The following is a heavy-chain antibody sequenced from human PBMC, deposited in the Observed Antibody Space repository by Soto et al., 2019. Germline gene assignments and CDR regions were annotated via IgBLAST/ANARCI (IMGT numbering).Heavy chain of an antibody. CDR3: AKDGLSGYSSSWYDNWFDP. CDR1: GFTFSSYG. D-gene: IGHD6-13*01. CDR2: ISYDGSNK. J-gene: IGHJ5*02. Sequence: PGGSLRLSCAASGFTFSSYGMHWVRQAPGKGLEWVAVISYDGSNKYYADSVKGRFTISRDNSKNTLYLQMNSLRAEDTAVYYCAKDGLSGYSSSWYDNWFDPWGQGTLVTVSS. V-gene: IGHV3-30*18.